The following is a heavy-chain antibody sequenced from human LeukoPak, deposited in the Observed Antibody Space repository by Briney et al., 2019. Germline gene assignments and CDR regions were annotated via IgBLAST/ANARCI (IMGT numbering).Heavy chain of an antibody. CDR1: GFTFSTFA. J-gene: IGHJ4*02. V-gene: IGHV3-23*01. D-gene: IGHD2-8*02. CDR2: IFPSGGEI. Sequence: GGSLRLSCEASGFTFSTFAMIWVRQPPGKGLEWVSSIFPSGGEIHYADSVRGRFTISRDNSKSTLSLQMNSLRAEDTAIYYCATYRQVLLPFESWGQGTLATVSS. CDR3: ATYRQVLLPFES.